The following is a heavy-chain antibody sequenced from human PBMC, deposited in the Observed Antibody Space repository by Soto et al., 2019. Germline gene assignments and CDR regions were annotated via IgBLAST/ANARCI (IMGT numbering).Heavy chain of an antibody. Sequence: EVQVVESGGGFVHPGGSLRLSYVASGFKFSISEMNWVRQTPGKGLEWVSYISTSGSNKYYADSVRGRFTISRDNAKNSLFLQMYSLRAEDTALYYCARGFYLGYFDYWGQGSLVTVSS. CDR3: ARGFYLGYFDY. CDR1: GFKFSISE. CDR2: ISTSGSNK. J-gene: IGHJ4*02. V-gene: IGHV3-48*03. D-gene: IGHD1-26*01.